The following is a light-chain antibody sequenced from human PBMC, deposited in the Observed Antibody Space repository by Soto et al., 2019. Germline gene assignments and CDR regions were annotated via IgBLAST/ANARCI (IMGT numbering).Light chain of an antibody. J-gene: IGLJ1*01. CDR2: DVS. V-gene: IGLV2-14*01. CDR1: SSDVGGYNY. Sequence: QSALPQPASVSGSPGQSITISCTGTSSDVGGYNYVSWYQQHPGKAPKLMIYDVSNRPSGASNRFSGSKSGNTASLTISGLQAEDEADYYCSSYTSSSTGVFGTGNKVTVL. CDR3: SSYTSSSTGV.